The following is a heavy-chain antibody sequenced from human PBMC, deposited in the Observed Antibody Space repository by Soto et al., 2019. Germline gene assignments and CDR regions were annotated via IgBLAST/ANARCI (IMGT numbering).Heavy chain of an antibody. D-gene: IGHD3-10*01. CDR1: GGSISSYY. CDR3: ARDIKSRWFGEYINWFDP. V-gene: IGHV4-59*01. J-gene: IGHJ5*02. Sequence: PSETLSLTCTVSGGSISSYYWSWIRQPPGKGLEWIGYIYYSGSTNYNPSLKSRVTISVDTSKNQFSLKLSSVTAADTAVYYCARDIKSRWFGEYINWFDPWGQGTLVTVSS. CDR2: IYYSGST.